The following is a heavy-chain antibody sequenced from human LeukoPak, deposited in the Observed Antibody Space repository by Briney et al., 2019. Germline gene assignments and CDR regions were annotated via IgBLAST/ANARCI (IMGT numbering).Heavy chain of an antibody. Sequence: SETLSLTCAVSGGSISSGGYYWSWIRQHPGKGLEWIGYIYYSGSTYYNPSLKSRVTISVDTSKNQFSLKLSSVTAADTAVYYCARGDGYSYGNFDYWGQGTLVTVSS. J-gene: IGHJ4*02. V-gene: IGHV4-31*11. CDR2: IYYSGST. CDR1: GGSISSGGYY. D-gene: IGHD5-18*01. CDR3: ARGDGYSYGNFDY.